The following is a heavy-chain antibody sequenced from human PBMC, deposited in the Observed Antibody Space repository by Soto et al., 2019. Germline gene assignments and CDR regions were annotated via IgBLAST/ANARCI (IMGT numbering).Heavy chain of an antibody. Sequence: EVLLLESGGGLVQPGGSLRLSCAASGFTFSSYAMSWVRQAPGKGLEWVSGINGGGDSTYFADSVRGRFTISRDNSKNTLFLQTTSLRAEDTAVYYCARGGTFDLWGQGTLVTVAS. CDR3: ARGGTFDL. CDR1: GFTFSSYA. V-gene: IGHV3-23*01. CDR2: INGGGDST. J-gene: IGHJ4*02.